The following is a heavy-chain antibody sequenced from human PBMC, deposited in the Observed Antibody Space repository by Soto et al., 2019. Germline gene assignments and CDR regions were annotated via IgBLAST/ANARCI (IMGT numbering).Heavy chain of an antibody. V-gene: IGHV3-9*01. Sequence: SLGLSCAASGFTFHDYAMHWVRQGQGKGLEWVSGITWNSGSIDYADSVKGRFTISRDNAKNSLYLQMNSLRPEDTALYYCAKDIREYSSGWTYFDYWGHGTLVTVSS. CDR3: AKDIREYSSGWTYFDY. CDR2: ITWNSGSI. CDR1: GFTFHDYA. D-gene: IGHD6-19*01. J-gene: IGHJ4*01.